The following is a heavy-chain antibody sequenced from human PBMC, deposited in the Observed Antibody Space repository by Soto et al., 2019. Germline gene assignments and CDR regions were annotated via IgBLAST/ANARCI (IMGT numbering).Heavy chain of an antibody. D-gene: IGHD1-7*01. V-gene: IGHV3-23*01. J-gene: IGHJ4*02. CDR1: GSTFDTYA. Sequence: PGGSLRLSCVASGSTFDTYALNWVRQARGKGLEWVSSMSGSSSTTYYADSVKGRFTISRDRSKNTLYLQMSSLRAEDTALYYCAKNQERELPRVIDFWGQGTLVTVSS. CDR2: MSGSSSTT. CDR3: AKNQERELPRVIDF.